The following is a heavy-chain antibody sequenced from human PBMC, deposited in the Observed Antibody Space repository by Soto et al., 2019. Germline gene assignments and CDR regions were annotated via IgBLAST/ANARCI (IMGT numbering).Heavy chain of an antibody. CDR1: EYSFSTYW. Sequence: PGESLKISCKGSEYSFSTYWIAWVRQMPGKGLEWMGIIYPGDSDTRYSPSFQGQVTISADKSSSTAHLQWSSLKASDTAMYYCARQIRQNDSWSNKYYYYGLDVWGQGTTVTVSS. V-gene: IGHV5-51*01. CDR2: IYPGDSDT. J-gene: IGHJ6*02. CDR3: ARQIRQNDSWSNKYYYYGLDV. D-gene: IGHD3-3*01.